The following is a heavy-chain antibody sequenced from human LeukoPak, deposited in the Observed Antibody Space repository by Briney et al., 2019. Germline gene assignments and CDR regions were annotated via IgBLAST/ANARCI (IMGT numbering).Heavy chain of an antibody. CDR3: AREGSSAINPNWFDP. Sequence: GASVKVSCKASGYTFTGYYMHWLRQAPGQGLELMGWVNPDSGATDYAQKFQGRVTQTRDTSITTAYMELSRLTSDDTAVYYCAREGSSAINPNWFDPWGQGTLVAVSS. J-gene: IGHJ5*02. V-gene: IGHV1-2*02. CDR1: GYTFTGYY. CDR2: VNPDSGAT. D-gene: IGHD5-12*01.